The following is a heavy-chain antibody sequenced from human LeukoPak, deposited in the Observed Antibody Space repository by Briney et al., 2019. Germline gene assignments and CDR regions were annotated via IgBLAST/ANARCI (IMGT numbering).Heavy chain of an antibody. CDR1: GYTFTNYY. Sequence: ASVKVSCEASGYTFTNYYMHWVRQAPGQGLEWMGIINPSGGSTSYAQKFQGRVTMTTDTSTSTAYMELRSLRSDDTAVYYCARGMVGAADYWGQGTLVTVSS. CDR3: ARGMVGAADY. D-gene: IGHD1-26*01. J-gene: IGHJ4*02. CDR2: INPSGGST. V-gene: IGHV1-46*01.